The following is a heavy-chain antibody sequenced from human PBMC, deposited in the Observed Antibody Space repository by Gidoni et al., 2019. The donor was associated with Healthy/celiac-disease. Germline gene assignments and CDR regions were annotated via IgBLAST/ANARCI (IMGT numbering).Heavy chain of an antibody. V-gene: IGHV1-69*04. CDR3: ARDGYGDYGYAFDI. J-gene: IGHJ3*02. D-gene: IGHD4-17*01. CDR1: GGTFSSYA. CDR2: IIPILGIA. Sequence: SSVKVSCKASGGTFSSYAISWVRQAPGQGLEWMGRIIPILGIANYAQKFQGRVTITADKSTSTAYMELSSLRSEDTAVYYCARDGYGDYGYAFDIWGQGTMVTVSS.